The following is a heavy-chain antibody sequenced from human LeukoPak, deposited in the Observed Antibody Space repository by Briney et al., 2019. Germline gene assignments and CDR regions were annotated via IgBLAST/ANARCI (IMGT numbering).Heavy chain of an antibody. CDR1: GFTFSSYA. Sequence: GRSLRLSCAASGFTFSSYAMHWVRQAPGKGLEWVAVISYDGSNKYYADSVKGRFTISRDNSKNTLYLQMNSLRAEDTAVYYCARGSGHCSSTSCYWGALGYWGQGTLVTVSS. CDR3: ARGSGHCSSTSCYWGALGY. CDR2: ISYDGSNK. J-gene: IGHJ4*02. V-gene: IGHV3-30*04. D-gene: IGHD2-2*01.